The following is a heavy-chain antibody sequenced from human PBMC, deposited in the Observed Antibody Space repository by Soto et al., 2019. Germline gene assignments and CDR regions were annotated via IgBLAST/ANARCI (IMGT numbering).Heavy chain of an antibody. V-gene: IGHV4-39*01. CDR2: MSVYYSGKT. CDR3: VTTAAYCTGISCYDFDY. CDR1: GGSISSSSNYY. J-gene: IGHJ4*02. Sequence: QLQLQESGPGLVKPSETLSLTCTVSGGSISSSSNYYWGWIRQPPGKGLEWIGSMSVYYSGKTYYTASLKSRATLSGDMSKNQFSLNLSSVTAADTAVYYCVTTAAYCTGISCYDFDYWGQGTLVTVSS. D-gene: IGHD2-2*01.